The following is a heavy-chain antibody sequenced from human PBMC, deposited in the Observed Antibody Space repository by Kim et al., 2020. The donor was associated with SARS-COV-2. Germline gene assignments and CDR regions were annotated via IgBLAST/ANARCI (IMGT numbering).Heavy chain of an antibody. V-gene: IGHV3-23*02. CDR3: ADADHAGAAAAYFDY. D-gene: IGHD2-2*01. J-gene: IGHJ4*02. Sequence: SVKGQFTISGDHYKNTLYLQMNSLRAEDTAVYYCADADHAGAAAAYFDYWGQGTLVTVSS.